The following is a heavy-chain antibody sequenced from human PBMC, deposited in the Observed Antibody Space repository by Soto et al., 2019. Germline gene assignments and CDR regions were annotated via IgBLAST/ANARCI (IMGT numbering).Heavy chain of an antibody. V-gene: IGHV4-31*03. CDR3: ARRYYDYGWGSYRKGYYFDF. CDR2: IYYSGST. Sequence: PSETLSLTCTVSGGSISSGGYYWSWIRQHPGKGLEWIGYIYYSGSTYYNPSLKSRVTISVDTSKNQFSLKLSSVTAADTAVYYCARRYYDYGWGSYRKGYYFDFWGQGTLVPVSS. D-gene: IGHD3-16*02. J-gene: IGHJ4*02. CDR1: GGSISSGGYY.